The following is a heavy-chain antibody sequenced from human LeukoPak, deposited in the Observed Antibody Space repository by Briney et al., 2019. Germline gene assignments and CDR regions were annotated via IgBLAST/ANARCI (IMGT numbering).Heavy chain of an antibody. CDR1: GGSISSYF. CDR3: TRAHSSDWHSRFDP. D-gene: IGHD6-19*01. J-gene: IGHJ5*02. V-gene: IGHV4-59*01. CDR2: MFYSGST. Sequence: SETLSLTCTVSGGSISSYFWSWIRQPPGKGLEWIAYMFYSGSTNYNPSLKSRVTISVDTSRNQFSLELSSVTAADTAVYYCTRAHSSDWHSRFDPWGQGTLVTVSS.